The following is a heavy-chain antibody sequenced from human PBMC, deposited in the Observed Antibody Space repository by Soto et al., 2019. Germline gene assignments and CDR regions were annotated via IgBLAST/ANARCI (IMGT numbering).Heavy chain of an antibody. J-gene: IGHJ6*03. CDR3: AKRGIPAEAYYMDV. D-gene: IGHD2-2*01. Sequence: PGGSLRLSCAASGFTFSNYAMRWVRQAPGKGLEWVSTISGSGGNTYYADSVKGRFTISRDNSKTTLFLQMDSLRAEDTAVYYCAKRGIPAEAYYMDVWGKGTTVTVSS. V-gene: IGHV3-23*01. CDR2: ISGSGGNT. CDR1: GFTFSNYA.